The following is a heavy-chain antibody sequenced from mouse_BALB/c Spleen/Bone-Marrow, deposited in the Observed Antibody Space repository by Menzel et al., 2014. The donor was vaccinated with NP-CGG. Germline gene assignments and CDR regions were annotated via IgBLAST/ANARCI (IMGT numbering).Heavy chain of an antibody. CDR3: ARDENYDIYWYFDV. CDR2: IRNKANGYTT. J-gene: IGHJ1*01. D-gene: IGHD1-1*01. Sequence: VQLKQSGGGLIQTGGSLRLSCATSGFTFTDYYMSWVRQTPGKALEWLGFIRNKANGYTTDYSVSVKGRFTISRDNSQSILYLQMNTLRAEDSATYYCARDENYDIYWYFDVWGATTTVHVSS. CDR1: GFTFTDYY. V-gene: IGHV7-3*02.